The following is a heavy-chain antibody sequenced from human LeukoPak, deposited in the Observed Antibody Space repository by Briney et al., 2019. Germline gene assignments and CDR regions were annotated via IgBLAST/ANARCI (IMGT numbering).Heavy chain of an antibody. D-gene: IGHD3-9*01. CDR2: ISHDGSIK. Sequence: GGSLRLSCAASGFTFSSYAMHWVRQAPGKGLEWVTVISHDGSIKYYPDAMGGRFTISRDNSKDTLYLQMNSLRAEDTAVYYCARGVYYDILTGYSFDYWGQGTLVTVSS. CDR3: ARGVYYDILTGYSFDY. J-gene: IGHJ4*02. CDR1: GFTFSSYA. V-gene: IGHV3-30-3*01.